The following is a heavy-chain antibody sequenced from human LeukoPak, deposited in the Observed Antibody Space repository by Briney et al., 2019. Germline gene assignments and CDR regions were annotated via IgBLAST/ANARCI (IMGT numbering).Heavy chain of an antibody. CDR3: AKSVGWVKYYFDY. V-gene: IGHV3-23*01. J-gene: IGHJ4*02. D-gene: IGHD6-19*01. CDR2: ISGSGGVT. Sequence: GGSLRLSCAASGITFNNYAMGWVRQAPGKGLEWVSDISGSGGVTHYADSVKGRFTISRDNSKNTLYLQMNSLRAEDTAVYYCAKSVGWVKYYFDYWGQGTLVTVSS. CDR1: GITFNNYA.